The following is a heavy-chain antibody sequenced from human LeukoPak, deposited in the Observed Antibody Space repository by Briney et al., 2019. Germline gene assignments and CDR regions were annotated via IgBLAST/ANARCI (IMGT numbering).Heavy chain of an antibody. CDR1: GFSFSSYG. V-gene: IGHV3-30*18. CDR2: ISYNGNNE. Sequence: GGSLRLSCAASGFSFSSYGMDWVRQAPGKGLEWVAVISYNGNNEYYADSVKGRFTISRDNSKNTLFLQMNSLRPEDTTIYYCAKVQLERRELLPNFDYWGQGTLVTVSS. J-gene: IGHJ4*02. D-gene: IGHD1-1*01. CDR3: AKVQLERRELLPNFDY.